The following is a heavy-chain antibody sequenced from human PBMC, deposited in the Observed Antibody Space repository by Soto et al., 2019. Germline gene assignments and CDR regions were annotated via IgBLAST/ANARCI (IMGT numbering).Heavy chain of an antibody. CDR2: IIPIFGTT. D-gene: IGHD2-15*01. J-gene: IGHJ6*02. CDR1: GGTFSSYA. CDR3: ARSDIVVVVAATDSLDYGMDV. V-gene: IGHV1-69*13. Sequence: SVKVSCKASGGTFSSYAISWVRQAPGQGLEWMGGIIPIFGTTNYAQKFQGRVTITADESTSTAYMELSSLRSEDTAVYYCARSDIVVVVAATDSLDYGMDVWGQGTTVTVSS.